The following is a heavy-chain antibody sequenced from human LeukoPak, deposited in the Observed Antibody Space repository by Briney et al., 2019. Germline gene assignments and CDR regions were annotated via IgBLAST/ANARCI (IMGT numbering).Heavy chain of an antibody. V-gene: IGHV3-30*02. Sequence: GRSLRLSCAASGFTFSSYGIHWVRQAPGKGLEWVAFIRYDGSNKYYADSVKGRFTISRDNSKNTLYLQMNSLRAEDTAVYYCAKEGVNRGDFWSGYVLGYYYYYRDVWGKGTTATVSS. D-gene: IGHD3-3*01. J-gene: IGHJ6*03. CDR3: AKEGVNRGDFWSGYVLGYYYYYRDV. CDR2: IRYDGSNK. CDR1: GFTFSSYG.